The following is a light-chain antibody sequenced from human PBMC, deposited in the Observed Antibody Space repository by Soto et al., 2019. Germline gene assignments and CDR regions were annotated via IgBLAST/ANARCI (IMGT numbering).Light chain of an antibody. Sequence: EIVLTQSPGTLSVSPGERATLSCRASQSVSSSYLAWYQLKPGQAPRLLIYGASSRATGIPDRFSGRGSGTDFTLTISRLEPEDFAVYYCQQYGSSPRTFGQGTQVEIK. J-gene: IGKJ1*01. CDR3: QQYGSSPRT. CDR2: GAS. CDR1: QSVSSSY. V-gene: IGKV3-20*01.